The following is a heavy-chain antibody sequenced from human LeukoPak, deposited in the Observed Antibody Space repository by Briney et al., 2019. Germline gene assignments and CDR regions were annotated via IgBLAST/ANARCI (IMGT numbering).Heavy chain of an antibody. D-gene: IGHD6-6*01. CDR2: ISYDGSNK. CDR1: GFTFSSYA. J-gene: IGHJ4*02. CDR3: ARVYHSTSGRAIDY. Sequence: GGSLRLSCAASGFTFSSYAMHWVRQAPGKGLEWVAVISYDGSNKTYADSVKGRFTISRDNSKNTLYLQMNSLRVEDTAVYYCARVYHSTSGRAIDYWGQGTLVTVSS. V-gene: IGHV3-30-3*01.